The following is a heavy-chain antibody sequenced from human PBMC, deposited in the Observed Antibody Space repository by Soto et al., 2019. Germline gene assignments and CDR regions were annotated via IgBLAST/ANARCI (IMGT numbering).Heavy chain of an antibody. D-gene: IGHD4-17*01. CDR1: GANP. CDR3: ARAHYGDYGYGMDV. CDR2: TYHSGST. V-gene: IGHV4-30-2*01. Sequence: GANPWCWLLQAPGKGLEWIGYTYHSGSTYYNPSLKSRVTISVDRSKNQFSLKLSSVTAADTAVYYCARAHYGDYGYGMDVWGQGTTVTVSS. J-gene: IGHJ6*01.